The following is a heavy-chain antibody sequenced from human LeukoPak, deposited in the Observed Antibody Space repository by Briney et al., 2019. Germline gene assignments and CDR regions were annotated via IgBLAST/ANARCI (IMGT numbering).Heavy chain of an antibody. CDR1: GYSFTSYW. Sequence: GESLKISCKGSGYSFTSYWIGWVRQMPGKGLEWMGIIYPGDSDTRYSPSFQGQVTISADKYISTAYLQWSSLKASDTAMYYCARWYYYDSSGYYPFDYWGQGTLVTVSS. CDR3: ARWYYYDSSGYYPFDY. D-gene: IGHD3-22*01. J-gene: IGHJ4*02. CDR2: IYPGDSDT. V-gene: IGHV5-51*01.